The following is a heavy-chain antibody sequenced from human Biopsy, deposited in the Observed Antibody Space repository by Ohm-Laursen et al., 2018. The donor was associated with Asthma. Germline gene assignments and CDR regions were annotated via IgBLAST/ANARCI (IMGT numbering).Heavy chain of an antibody. Sequence: SSVKVSCKFSGYSLTDLSMHWVRQAPGQGFEWMGGHDHEEGGTVNARRFQGRVTMTEDTSTDTAYMELSSLSSDDTAVYYCASDFPKDYVRYNFQFWGQGTLVTVSS. D-gene: IGHD4-17*01. J-gene: IGHJ4*02. CDR1: GYSLTDLS. V-gene: IGHV1-24*01. CDR2: HDHEEGGT. CDR3: ASDFPKDYVRYNFQF.